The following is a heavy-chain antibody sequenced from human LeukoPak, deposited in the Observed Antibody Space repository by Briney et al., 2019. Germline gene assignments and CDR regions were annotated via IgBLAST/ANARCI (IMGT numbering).Heavy chain of an antibody. J-gene: IGHJ4*02. CDR1: GASISTYY. CDR3: ARRPGGYFDS. CDR2: IYYTGST. V-gene: IGHV4-59*12. Sequence: SETLSLTCTVSGASISTYYWSWIRQPPGRGLEWIAYIYYTGSTNYNPALKSRVTISIDTSKNQFSLKLTSVTAADTAVYYCARRPGGYFDSWGQGTLVTVSS. D-gene: IGHD3-10*01.